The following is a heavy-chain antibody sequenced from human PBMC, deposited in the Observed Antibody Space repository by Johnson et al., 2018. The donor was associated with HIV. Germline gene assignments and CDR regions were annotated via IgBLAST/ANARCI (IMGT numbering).Heavy chain of an antibody. CDR1: GFTFGDSA. CDR2: LSYDGSNE. CDR3: ARDYTYDRSPRGAFDI. Sequence: QVQLVESGGGVVQSGRSLRLSCAASGFTFGDSAIHWVRQAPGKGLEWVAVLSYDGSNEYYADSVKGRFTISRDNSKNTLYLQMNSLRAEDTAVYYCARDYTYDRSPRGAFDIWGHGTMVTVSS. V-gene: IGHV3-30-3*01. D-gene: IGHD3-22*01. J-gene: IGHJ3*02.